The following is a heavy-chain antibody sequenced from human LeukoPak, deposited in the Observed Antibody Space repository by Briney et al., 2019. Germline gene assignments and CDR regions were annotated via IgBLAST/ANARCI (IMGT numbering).Heavy chain of an antibody. Sequence: GGSLRLSCAGSGFSFNSYGMNWVRQAPGKELEWVSSLSGNGYYIYYADSVKGRFTISRDNAKNSLYLQMNSLRPEDTAVYYCARVSDVWFGESKSWYFDLWGRGTLVTVSS. CDR3: ARVSDVWFGESKSWYFDL. J-gene: IGHJ2*01. CDR2: LSGNGYYI. CDR1: GFSFNSYG. V-gene: IGHV3-21*01. D-gene: IGHD3-10*01.